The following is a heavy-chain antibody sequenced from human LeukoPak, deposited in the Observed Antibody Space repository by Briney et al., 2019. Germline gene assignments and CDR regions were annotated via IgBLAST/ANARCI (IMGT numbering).Heavy chain of an antibody. CDR3: ARAGKYYYGSGEYFQH. J-gene: IGHJ1*01. D-gene: IGHD3-10*01. CDR1: GGSFSGYY. Sequence: PSETLSLTCAVYGGSFSGYYWSWIRQPPGKGLEWIGEINHSGSTNYNPSLKSRVTISVDTSKNQFSLKLSSVTTADTAVYYCARAGKYYYGSGEYFQHWGQGTLVTVSS. V-gene: IGHV4-34*01. CDR2: INHSGST.